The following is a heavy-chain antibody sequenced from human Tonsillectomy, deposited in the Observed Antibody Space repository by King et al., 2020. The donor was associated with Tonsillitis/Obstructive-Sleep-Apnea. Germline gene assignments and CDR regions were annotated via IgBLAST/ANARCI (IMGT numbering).Heavy chain of an antibody. CDR2: IYYSGST. Sequence: QLQESGPGLVKPSETLSLTCTVSGGSVSSGSYYWSWIRQPPGQGLEWIGYIYYSGSTNYNPSLKSRVTISVDTSKNKFSLKLSSVTAADTAVYYCARAAYYDFWSGYPQNFDYWGQGTLVTVSS. CDR3: ARAAYYDFWSGYPQNFDY. V-gene: IGHV4-61*01. D-gene: IGHD3-3*01. J-gene: IGHJ4*02. CDR1: GGSVSSGSYY.